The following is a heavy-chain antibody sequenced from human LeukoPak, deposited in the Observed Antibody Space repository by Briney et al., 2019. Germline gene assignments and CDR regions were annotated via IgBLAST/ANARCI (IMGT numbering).Heavy chain of an antibody. Sequence: GGSLRLSCGASGYTFSDYTMNWVRQAPGKGPEWISYISSGGSVMHYADSVKGRFTISRDNVESSLYLQMNSLRVEDTAVYYCTRDLEYWGQGVLVTVSS. V-gene: IGHV3-48*01. CDR2: ISSGGSVM. CDR3: TRDLEY. CDR1: GYTFSDYT. J-gene: IGHJ4*02.